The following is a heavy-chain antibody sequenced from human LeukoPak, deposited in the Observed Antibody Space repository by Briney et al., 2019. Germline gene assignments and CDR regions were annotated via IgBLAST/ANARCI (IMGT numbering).Heavy chain of an antibody. CDR2: IYTSGST. Sequence: SQTLSLTCTVSGGSISSGSYYWSWIRQPAGKGLEWIGRIYTSGSTNYNPSLKSRVTMSVDTSKNQFSLKLSSVTAADTAVYYCARVPRYCSSTSCGAFDIWGQGTMVTVSS. CDR1: GGSISSGSYY. J-gene: IGHJ3*02. CDR3: ARVPRYCSSTSCGAFDI. D-gene: IGHD2-2*01. V-gene: IGHV4-61*02.